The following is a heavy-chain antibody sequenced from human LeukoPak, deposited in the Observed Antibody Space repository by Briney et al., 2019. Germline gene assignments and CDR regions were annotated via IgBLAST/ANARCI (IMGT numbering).Heavy chain of an antibody. CDR3: AKDPRGYSYGYYVY. D-gene: IGHD5-18*01. V-gene: IGHV3-23*01. CDR2: ISSSGDST. J-gene: IGHJ4*02. Sequence: GGSLRLSCAASGFTFSSYAMSWVRQAPGKGLEWVSGISSSGDSTYYADSVKSRFTISRDNSKNTMYLQMHSLRAEDTAVYYCAKDPRGYSYGYYVYWGQGILVTVSS. CDR1: GFTFSSYA.